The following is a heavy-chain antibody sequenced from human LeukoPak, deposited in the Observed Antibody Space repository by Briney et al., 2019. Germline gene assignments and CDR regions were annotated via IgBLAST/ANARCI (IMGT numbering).Heavy chain of an antibody. J-gene: IGHJ3*02. D-gene: IGHD2-15*01. CDR2: IYSDGST. CDR3: ARELLEHGVFDI. CDR1: GFTVSSNY. Sequence: PGRSLRLSCAASGFTVSSNYMSWVRQAPGKGLEWVSEIYSDGSTYYAASVKGRFSISRDNSKNMVYLQMNGLRGEDMAVYYCARELLEHGVFDIWGQGTMVTVSS. V-gene: IGHV3-53*01.